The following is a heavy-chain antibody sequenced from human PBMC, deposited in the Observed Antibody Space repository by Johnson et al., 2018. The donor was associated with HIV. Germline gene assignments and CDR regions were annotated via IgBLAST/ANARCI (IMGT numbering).Heavy chain of an antibody. CDR3: VRARGTIFGVIIKVGASDI. J-gene: IGHJ3*02. Sequence: EVQLVESGGGLVQPGGSLRLSCAASGVIVSSNYMTWVRQAPGKGLEWVSIIHIDGNTFYADSVRGRFTISRDDSRNTPYLQMTSLRDEDTAVYYCVRARGTIFGVIIKVGASDIWGQGTMVTVSS. CDR1: GVIVSSNY. D-gene: IGHD3-3*01. V-gene: IGHV3-53*01. CDR2: IHIDGNT.